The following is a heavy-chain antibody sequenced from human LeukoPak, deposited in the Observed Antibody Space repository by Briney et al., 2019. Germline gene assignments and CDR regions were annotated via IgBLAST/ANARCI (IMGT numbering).Heavy chain of an antibody. D-gene: IGHD3-10*01. V-gene: IGHV4-4*02. CDR2: IYHSGST. CDR3: ARDVTMVRGVSWFDP. Sequence: SGTLSLTCAVSGGSISSSNWWSWVRQPPGKGLEWIGEIYHSGSTYYNPSLKSRVTISVDTSKNQFSLKLSSVTAADTAVYYCARDVTMVRGVSWFDPWGQGTLVTVSS. J-gene: IGHJ5*02. CDR1: GGSISSSNW.